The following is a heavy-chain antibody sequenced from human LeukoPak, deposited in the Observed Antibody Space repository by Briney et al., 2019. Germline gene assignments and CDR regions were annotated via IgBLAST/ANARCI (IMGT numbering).Heavy chain of an antibody. CDR2: ISSSSSTI. D-gene: IGHD3-16*02. Sequence: GGSLRLSCAASGFTFSDYYMSWIRQAPGKGLEWVSYISSSSSTIYYADSVKGRFTISRDNAKNSLYLQMNSLRAEDTAVYYCASFPSQWELSLDYWGQGTLVTVSS. CDR1: GFTFSDYY. J-gene: IGHJ4*02. CDR3: ASFPSQWELSLDY. V-gene: IGHV3-11*04.